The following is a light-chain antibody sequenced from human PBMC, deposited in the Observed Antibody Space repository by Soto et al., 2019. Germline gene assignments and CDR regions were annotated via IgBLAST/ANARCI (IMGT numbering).Light chain of an antibody. Sequence: QSALIQPASVSGSPGQSITISCTGTSSDVGAYNHVSWYQQHPGKAPKLMIYDVSNRPSGVSNRFSGSKSGNTASLTISGLQAEDEADYHCSSYTITNTLVFGGGTKLTVL. J-gene: IGLJ2*01. CDR3: SSYTITNTLV. CDR2: DVS. CDR1: SSDVGAYNH. V-gene: IGLV2-14*01.